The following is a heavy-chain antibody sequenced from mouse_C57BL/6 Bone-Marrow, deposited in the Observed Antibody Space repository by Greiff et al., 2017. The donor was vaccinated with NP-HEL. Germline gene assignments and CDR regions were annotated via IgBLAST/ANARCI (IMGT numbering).Heavy chain of an antibody. V-gene: IGHV1-55*01. CDR1: GYTFTSYW. D-gene: IGHD2-1*01. CDR2: IYPGSGST. J-gene: IGHJ3*01. Sequence: VQLQQPGAELVKPGASVKMSCKASGYTFTSYWITWVKQRPGQGLEWIGDIYPGSGSTNYNEKFKSKATLTVDTSSSTAYMQLSSLTSEDSAVYYCARRGYYGNYGFAYWGQGTLVTVSA. CDR3: ARRGYYGNYGFAY.